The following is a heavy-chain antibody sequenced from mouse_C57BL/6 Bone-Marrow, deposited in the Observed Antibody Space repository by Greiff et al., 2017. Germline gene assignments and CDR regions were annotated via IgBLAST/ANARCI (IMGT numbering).Heavy chain of an antibody. Sequence: VQLQQPGAELVKPGASVKVSCKASGYTFTSYWMHWVKQRPGQGLEWIGRIHPSDSDTNYNQKFKGKATLTVDKSSRTAYMQRSSLTSEDSAVYYGAMPRLRGAGFAYWGQGTLVTVSA. CDR1: GYTFTSYW. V-gene: IGHV1-74*01. CDR3: AMPRLRGAGFAY. J-gene: IGHJ3*01. CDR2: IHPSDSDT.